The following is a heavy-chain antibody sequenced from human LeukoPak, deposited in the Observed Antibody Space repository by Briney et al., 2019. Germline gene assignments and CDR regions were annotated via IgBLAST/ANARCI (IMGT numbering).Heavy chain of an antibody. CDR2: IIPILGIA. Sequence: GASVKVSCKASGGTFSSYAISWVRQAPGQGLEWMGRIIPILGIANYAQKFQGRVTITADKSTSTAYMELSSLRSDDTAVYYCARDGRSSSWYSPYYYYYMDVWGKGTTVTVSS. CDR3: ARDGRSSSWYSPYYYYYMDV. J-gene: IGHJ6*03. V-gene: IGHV1-69*04. D-gene: IGHD6-13*01. CDR1: GGTFSSYA.